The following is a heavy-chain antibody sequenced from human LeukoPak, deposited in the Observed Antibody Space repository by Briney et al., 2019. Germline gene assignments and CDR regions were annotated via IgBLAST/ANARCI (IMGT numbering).Heavy chain of an antibody. CDR1: IDSFSNYH. D-gene: IGHD6-19*01. CDR2: VNESGGT. CDR3: ARDTRWSIAVKGFDR. Sequence: SETLSLTCAVYIDSFSNYHWNWIRQTPAKGMEWIGEVNESGGTNISPSLRSRVILSVDTSKNQFSLKLSSVTAADTAVYYCARDTRWSIAVKGFDRWGQGTLVTVSS. J-gene: IGHJ5*02. V-gene: IGHV4-34*01.